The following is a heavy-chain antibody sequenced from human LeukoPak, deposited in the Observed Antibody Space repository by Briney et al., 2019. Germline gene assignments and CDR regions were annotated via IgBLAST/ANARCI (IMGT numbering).Heavy chain of an antibody. J-gene: IGHJ1*01. CDR2: IKEDGSRE. D-gene: IGHD5-12*01. CDR1: GFTFSTYW. Sequence: GGSLRLSRAASGFTFSTYWMTWVRQAPGKGLEWVANIKEDGSREYYVDSVKGRFTISRDNAKNSPYLQMDSLTAEDTAVYYCARDSPGYGAYVSWGQGTLVSVSS. CDR3: ARDSPGYGAYVS. V-gene: IGHV3-7*01.